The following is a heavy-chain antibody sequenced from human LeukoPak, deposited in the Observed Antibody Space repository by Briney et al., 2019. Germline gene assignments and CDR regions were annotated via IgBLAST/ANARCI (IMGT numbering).Heavy chain of an antibody. CDR2: ISYSGST. CDR1: GGSISSYY. V-gene: IGHV4-59*01. D-gene: IGHD3-22*01. CDR3: AKEITYSYETSGYYSDY. Sequence: SETLSLTCTVSGGSISSYYWSWIRQPPGKGLEWIGYISYSGSTNYNPSLTSRVTISVDTSKNQFSLKLSSVTAADTAVYYCAKEITYSYETSGYYSDYWGQGTLVTVSS. J-gene: IGHJ4*02.